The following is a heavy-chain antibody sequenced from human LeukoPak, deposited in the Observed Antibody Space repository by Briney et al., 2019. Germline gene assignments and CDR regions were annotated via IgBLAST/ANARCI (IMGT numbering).Heavy chain of an antibody. Sequence: PGGSLRLSCAASGFTFSSYSMNWVRQAPGKGLEWVSSISSSSSYIYYADSVKGRFTISRDNAKSSLYLQMNSLRAEDTAVYYCARDKQAAFDYWGQGTLVTVSS. CDR1: GFTFSSYS. CDR2: ISSSSSYI. CDR3: ARDKQAAFDY. V-gene: IGHV3-21*01. J-gene: IGHJ4*02. D-gene: IGHD2-15*01.